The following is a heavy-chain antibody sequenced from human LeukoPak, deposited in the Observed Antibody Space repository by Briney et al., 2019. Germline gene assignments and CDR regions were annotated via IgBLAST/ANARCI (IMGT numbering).Heavy chain of an antibody. J-gene: IGHJ4*02. CDR2: VKEDGRET. CDR3: AKEGIGYCSSTSCLRNLDY. D-gene: IGHD2-2*01. CDR1: GFTFNTYW. Sequence: GGSLRLSCVGSGFTFNTYWIHWVRQAPGKGLVWVSRVKEDGRETNYSDSVKGRFTLSRDNAKNTVYLQMNSLRAEDTAVYYCAKEGIGYCSSTSCLRNLDYWGQGTLVTVSS. V-gene: IGHV3-74*01.